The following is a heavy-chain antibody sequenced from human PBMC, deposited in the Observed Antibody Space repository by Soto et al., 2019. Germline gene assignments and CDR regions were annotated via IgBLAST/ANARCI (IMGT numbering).Heavy chain of an antibody. CDR3: ARWAAAAGNDWFDA. J-gene: IGHJ5*02. CDR2: VNTPGGNT. D-gene: IGHD6-13*01. CDR1: GFTFTSYA. V-gene: IGHV3-23*01. Sequence: EMQLLESGGGLVQPGGSLRLSCAASGFTFTSYAMSWVRQAQGKGLEWVSGVNTPGGNTYYADSVKGRFTISGDNSKNIAYLQMNSLRAEDTAVYYCARWAAAAGNDWFDAWGQGTPVTVSS.